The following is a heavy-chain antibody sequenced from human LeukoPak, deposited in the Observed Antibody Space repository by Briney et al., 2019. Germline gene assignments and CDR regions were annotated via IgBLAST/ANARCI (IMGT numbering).Heavy chain of an antibody. CDR3: ARATASGSGRAYDH. CDR1: GESIIGHY. CDR2: IHHSGGT. D-gene: IGHD3-10*01. J-gene: IGHJ4*02. Sequence: SETLSLTCAVYGESIIGHYWTWIRQPPGKRLEWIGEIHHSGGTTSNPSLKNRVTMSIDMSKNQFSLKLKSVTAADTAVYYCARATASGSGRAYDHWAQGNLVPVSS. V-gene: IGHV4-34*01.